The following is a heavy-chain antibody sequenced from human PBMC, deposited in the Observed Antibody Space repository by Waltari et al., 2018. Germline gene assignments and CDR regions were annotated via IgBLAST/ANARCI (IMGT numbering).Heavy chain of an antibody. CDR1: GFTFSSYG. Sequence: QVQLVESGGGVVQPGGSLRLSCAAYGFTFSSYGLHWVRQAPGKGLEWVAFIRYDGSNKYYADSVKGRFTISRDNSKNTLYLQMNSLRAEDTAEYYCAPTNYGSGSYGYWGQGTLVTVSS. CDR3: APTNYGSGSYGY. V-gene: IGHV3-30*02. CDR2: IRYDGSNK. D-gene: IGHD3-10*01. J-gene: IGHJ4*02.